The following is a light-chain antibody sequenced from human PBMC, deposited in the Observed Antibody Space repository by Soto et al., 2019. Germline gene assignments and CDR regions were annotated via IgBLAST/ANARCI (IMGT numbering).Light chain of an antibody. CDR2: GAS. Sequence: EIVLTQSPGTLSLSPGERATLSCRASQLVSSSLLAWYQKKPGQAPRLLIYGASNRATGIPDRFSGSGSETDFTLTISGLEPEDVAVYYCQNYGNSPWTFGQGTKVEI. V-gene: IGKV3-20*01. J-gene: IGKJ1*01. CDR3: QNYGNSPWT. CDR1: QLVSSSL.